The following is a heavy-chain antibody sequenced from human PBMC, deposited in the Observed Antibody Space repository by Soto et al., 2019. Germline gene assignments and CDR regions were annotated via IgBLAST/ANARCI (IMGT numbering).Heavy chain of an antibody. J-gene: IGHJ6*02. D-gene: IGHD3-3*01. CDR1: GGSISSSSYY. CDR3: ARNRIDPTEGLYYDFWSGYYTGGMDV. V-gene: IGHV4-39*01. CDR2: IYYSGST. Sequence: SETLSLTCTVSGGSISSSSYYWGWIRQPPGKGLEWIGSIYYSGSTYYNPSLKSRVTISLDTSKNQFSLKLSSVTAADTAVYYCARNRIDPTEGLYYDFWSGYYTGGMDVWGQGTTVTVSS.